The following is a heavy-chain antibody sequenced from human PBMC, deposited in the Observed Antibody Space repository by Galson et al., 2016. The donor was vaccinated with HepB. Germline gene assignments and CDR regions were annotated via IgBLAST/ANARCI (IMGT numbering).Heavy chain of an antibody. CDR1: GASISDSNW. D-gene: IGHD2-2*01. CDR2: IYHTGTS. CDR3: ARATVIPGARMVFDP. V-gene: IGHV4-4*02. Sequence: ETLSLTCDVSGASISDSNWWAWVRQVPGKGLEWIGEIYHTGTSNNNPFLNSRFTLSVDKSRNQFSLNLTSVTTADTAVYYCARATVIPGARMVFDPWGQGTLVTVSS. J-gene: IGHJ5*02.